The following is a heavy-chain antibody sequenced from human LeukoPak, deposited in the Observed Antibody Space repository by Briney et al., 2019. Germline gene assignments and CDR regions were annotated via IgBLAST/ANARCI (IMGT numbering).Heavy chain of an antibody. CDR3: AKADQKYYDFWSGYDY. D-gene: IGHD3-3*01. J-gene: IGHJ4*02. CDR1: GFTFSSYG. CDR2: IWYDGSNK. V-gene: IGHV3-33*06. Sequence: PGGSLRLSCAASGFTFSSYGMHWVRQAPGKGLEWVAVIWYDGSNKYYADSVKGRFTISRDNSKNTLYLQMNSLRAEDTAVYYCAKADQKYYDFWSGYDYWGQGTLVTVSS.